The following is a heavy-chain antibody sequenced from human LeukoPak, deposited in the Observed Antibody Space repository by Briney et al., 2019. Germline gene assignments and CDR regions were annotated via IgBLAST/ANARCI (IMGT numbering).Heavy chain of an antibody. CDR1: GFTFSSYA. CDR3: AKFLPTHIVVANYFFDY. V-gene: IGHV3-23*01. D-gene: IGHD2-21*01. CDR2: ISGSGGST. J-gene: IGHJ4*02. Sequence: GGSLRLSCAASGFTFSSYAMSWVRQAPGKGLEWVSAISGSGGSTYYADSVKGRFTISRDNSKNTLYLQMNSLRAEDTAVYYCAKFLPTHIVVANYFFDYWGQGTLVTVSS.